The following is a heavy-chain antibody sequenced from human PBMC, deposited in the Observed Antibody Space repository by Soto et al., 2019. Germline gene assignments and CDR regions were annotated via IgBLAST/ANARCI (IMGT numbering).Heavy chain of an antibody. D-gene: IGHD3-10*01. CDR2: IKSKTDGGTT. Sequence: EVQLVESGGGLVKPGGSLRLSCAASGFTFSNAWMSWVRQAPGKGLEWVGSIKSKTDGGTTDYAAPVKGRFTISRDDSKNTLYLQMNSLKTEDTAVYYCTTDWFDGEVNAFDIWGQGTMVTVSS. CDR1: GFTFSNAW. CDR3: TTDWFDGEVNAFDI. J-gene: IGHJ3*02. V-gene: IGHV3-15*01.